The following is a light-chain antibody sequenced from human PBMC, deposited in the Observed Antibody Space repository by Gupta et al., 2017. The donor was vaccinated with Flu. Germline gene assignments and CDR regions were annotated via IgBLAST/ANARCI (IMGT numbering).Light chain of an antibody. V-gene: IGLV2-8*01. CDR3: SSYAGSNNPHVV. CDR2: EVS. Sequence: QSALTQPPSASGSPGQSVTISCTGTSSDVGGYNYVSWYQHHPGKAPKLMSYEVSKRPSGVPDRFSGSKSGNTASLTVSGLQADDEADYYCSSYAGSNNPHVVFGGGTKLT. CDR1: SSDVGGYNY. J-gene: IGLJ2*01.